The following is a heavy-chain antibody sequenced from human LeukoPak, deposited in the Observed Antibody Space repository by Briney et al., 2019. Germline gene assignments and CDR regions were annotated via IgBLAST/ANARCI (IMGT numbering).Heavy chain of an antibody. V-gene: IGHV3-23*01. CDR2: ISGSGGST. CDR3: AKDFGPTVVTLLRY. D-gene: IGHD4-23*01. J-gene: IGHJ4*02. CDR1: GFTFSSYA. Sequence: GGSLRLSCAASGFTFSSYAMSWVRQAPGKGLEWVSAISGSGGSTYYADSVKGRFTISRDNSKNTLYLQMNGLRAEDTAVYYCAKDFGPTVVTLLRYWGQGTLVTVSS.